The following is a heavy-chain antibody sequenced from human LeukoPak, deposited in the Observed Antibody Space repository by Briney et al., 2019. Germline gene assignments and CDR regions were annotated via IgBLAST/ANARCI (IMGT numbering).Heavy chain of an antibody. D-gene: IGHD4-17*01. J-gene: IGHJ4*02. V-gene: IGHV1-69*06. CDR2: IIPIFGTV. Sequence: GASVKVSCKASGGTFSSYAISWVRQAPGQGLEWMGGIIPIFGTVNYAQKFQGRVTITADTSASTAYMELSSLRSEDMAVYYCARDPTTVTTTGIYYFDYWGQGTLVTVSS. CDR3: ARDPTTVTTTGIYYFDY. CDR1: GGTFSSYA.